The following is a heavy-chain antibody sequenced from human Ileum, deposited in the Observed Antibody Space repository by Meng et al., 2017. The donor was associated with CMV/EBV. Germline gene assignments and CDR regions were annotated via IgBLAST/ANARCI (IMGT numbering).Heavy chain of an antibody. CDR1: GFTFDDYA. J-gene: IGHJ6*02. CDR2: ISWNTGSV. D-gene: IGHD5-12*01. V-gene: IGHV3-9*01. CDR3: AKDRTVGGYTFGLDV. Sequence: GGSLRLSCATSGFTFDDYAMHWVRQAPGKGLEWVSGISWNTGSVGYADSVQGRFTISRDNAKNSLYLQLDSLRAEDTALYYCAKDRTVGGYTFGLDVWGQGTTVTVSS.